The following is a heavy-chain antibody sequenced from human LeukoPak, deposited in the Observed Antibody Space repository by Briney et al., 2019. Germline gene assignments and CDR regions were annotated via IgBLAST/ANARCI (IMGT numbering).Heavy chain of an antibody. D-gene: IGHD5-18*01. CDR3: AREMDTAMAIDAFDI. Sequence: PSETLSLTCTVSGGSISSYYWSWIRQPAGKGLEWIGRIYTSGSTNYNPSLKSRVTMSVDTSKNQFSLKLSSVTAADTAVYYCAREMDTAMAIDAFDIWGQGTMVTVSS. J-gene: IGHJ3*02. V-gene: IGHV4-4*07. CDR1: GGSISSYY. CDR2: IYTSGST.